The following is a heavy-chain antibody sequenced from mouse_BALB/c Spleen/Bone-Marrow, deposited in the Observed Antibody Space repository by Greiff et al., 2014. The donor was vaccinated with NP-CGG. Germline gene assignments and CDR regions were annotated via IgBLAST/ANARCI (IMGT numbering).Heavy chain of an antibody. CDR1: GYTFTSYW. CDR2: IYPSDSYT. CDR3: TRQYGNYYAMDY. Sequence: VQLQQSGAELVRPGASVKVSYKASGYTFTSYWINWVKQRPGQGLEWIGNIYPSDSYTNYNQNFKDKATLTVDKSSSTAYMQLSSPTSEDSAVYYCTRQYGNYYAMDYWGQGASVTVSS. J-gene: IGHJ4*01. V-gene: IGHV1-69*02. D-gene: IGHD2-10*02.